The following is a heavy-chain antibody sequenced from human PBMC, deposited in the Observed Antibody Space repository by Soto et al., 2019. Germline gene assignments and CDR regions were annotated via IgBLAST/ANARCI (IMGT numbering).Heavy chain of an antibody. V-gene: IGHV3-30-3*01. Sequence: QVQLVESGGGVVQPGRSLRLSCAASGFTFSIYAMHWVRQAPGKGLEWVAVISYDENNKYYTDSVKGRFTISRDNSKNTVYLQMNSLRDEDTALYYCARDRGGGGYYGVDVWGQGTTVTVSS. D-gene: IGHD2-15*01. CDR1: GFTFSIYA. CDR2: ISYDENNK. CDR3: ARDRGGGGYYGVDV. J-gene: IGHJ6*02.